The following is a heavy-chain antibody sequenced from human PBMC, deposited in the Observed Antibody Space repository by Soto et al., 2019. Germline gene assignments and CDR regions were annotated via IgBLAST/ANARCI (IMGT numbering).Heavy chain of an antibody. CDR2: VYYSGST. CDR3: ARSHASSSNGWFDP. Sequence: SETLSLTCTVSGGSVSSGSYYWSWIRQPPGKGLEWIGYVYYSGSTNYNPSLKSRVTISVDTSKNQFSLKLSSVTAADTAVYYCARSHASSSNGWFDPWGQGTLVTVSS. V-gene: IGHV4-61*01. CDR1: GGSVSSGSYY. J-gene: IGHJ5*02. D-gene: IGHD6-13*01.